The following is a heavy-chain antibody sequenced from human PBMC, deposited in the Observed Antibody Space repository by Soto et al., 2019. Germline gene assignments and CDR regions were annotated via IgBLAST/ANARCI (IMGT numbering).Heavy chain of an antibody. D-gene: IGHD4-17*01. V-gene: IGHV3-66*01. CDR3: ARGGDDYGALLYFDY. CDR1: GFTVSSNY. CDR2: IYSGGST. J-gene: IGHJ4*02. Sequence: GGSLRLSCAASGFTVSSNYMSWVRQAPGKGLEWVSVIYSGGSTYYADSVKGRFTISRDNSKNTLYLQMNSLRAEDTAVYYCARGGDDYGALLYFDYWGQGTLVTVSS.